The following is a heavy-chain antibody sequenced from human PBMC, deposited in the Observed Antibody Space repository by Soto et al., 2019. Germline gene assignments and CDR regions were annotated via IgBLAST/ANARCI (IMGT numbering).Heavy chain of an antibody. CDR1: GYTFTDYW. V-gene: IGHV5-10-1*01. Sequence: GESLKISCKSSGYTFTDYWIGWVRQMPGKGLVWLGRIDPSDSYTSYSPSFEGHVTISVDKSISTAYLQCSSLKASDTAMYYCARHNPGNYYGMDVWGQGTTVTVSS. J-gene: IGHJ6*02. D-gene: IGHD3-16*01. CDR3: ARHNPGNYYGMDV. CDR2: IDPSDSYT.